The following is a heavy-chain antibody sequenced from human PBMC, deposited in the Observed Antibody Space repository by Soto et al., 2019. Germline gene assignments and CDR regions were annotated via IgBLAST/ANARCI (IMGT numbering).Heavy chain of an antibody. J-gene: IGHJ4*02. CDR1: GFTFSSYD. V-gene: IGHV3-13*04. CDR3: ARAIGPTLFDY. D-gene: IGHD3-22*01. CDR2: IGTAGDT. Sequence: GGSLRLSCSASGFTFSSYDMHWVRQGPGKGLEWVSAIGTAGDTNYAGSVKGRFTISRENAKNSLYLQMNSLRAGDTAIYFCARAIGPTLFDYWGQGTLATVSS.